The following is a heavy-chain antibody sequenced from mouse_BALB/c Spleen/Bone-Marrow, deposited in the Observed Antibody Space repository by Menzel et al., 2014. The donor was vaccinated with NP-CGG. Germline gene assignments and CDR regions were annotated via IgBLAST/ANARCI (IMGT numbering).Heavy chain of an antibody. Sequence: VQLQESGPELVKPGASVRISCKASGYTFTSYYIHWVKQRPGQGLEWIGWIYPGNVNTKYNEKFKGKATLTADKSSSTAYTQLSSLTSEDSAVYFCAREGNPYAMDYWGQGTSVTVSS. J-gene: IGHJ4*01. CDR2: IYPGNVNT. D-gene: IGHD2-1*01. CDR1: GYTFTSYY. V-gene: IGHV1S56*01. CDR3: AREGNPYAMDY.